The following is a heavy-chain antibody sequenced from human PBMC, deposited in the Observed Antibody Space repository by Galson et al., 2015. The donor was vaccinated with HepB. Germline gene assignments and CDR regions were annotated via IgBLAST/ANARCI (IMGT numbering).Heavy chain of an antibody. V-gene: IGHV1-18*04. Sequence: SVKVSCKASGYTFTNYGIGWVRQAPGQGLEWVGWISGYSAKTNFAQKFQGRVTLTTDRFTNTAYLELRSLSSDDTAVYYCARDSIPSYDDYEDDASDIWGQGTLVTVSS. CDR2: ISGYSAKT. D-gene: IGHD4-17*01. CDR3: ARDSIPSYDDYEDDASDI. J-gene: IGHJ3*02. CDR1: GYTFTNYG.